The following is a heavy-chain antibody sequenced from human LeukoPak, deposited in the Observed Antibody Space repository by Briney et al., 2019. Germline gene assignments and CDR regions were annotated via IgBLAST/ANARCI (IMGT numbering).Heavy chain of an antibody. V-gene: IGHV3-64*01. CDR2: ISSNGGST. Sequence: GGSLRLSCAASGFTFSSYAVHWVRQAPGKGLEYVSAISSNGGSTYYANSVKGRFTISRDNSKNTLYLQMGSLRAEDMAVYYCARDRGIYSGSYLFDYWGQGTLVTVSS. CDR1: GFTFSSYA. J-gene: IGHJ4*02. CDR3: ARDRGIYSGSYLFDY. D-gene: IGHD1-26*01.